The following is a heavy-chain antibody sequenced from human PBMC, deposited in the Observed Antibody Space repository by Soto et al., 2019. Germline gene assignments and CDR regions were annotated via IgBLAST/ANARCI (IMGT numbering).Heavy chain of an antibody. V-gene: IGHV3-53*05. CDR2: VCTGGAT. CDR1: GFDVTTNC. J-gene: IGHJ5*02. Sequence: GGSLRLSSVGSGFDVTTNCMRWVRQAPGKGLECVSIVCTGGATHYADSVKGRFTISRDNSKNTLYLQMNSLRAEDTAVYYCARDYCSSTSCYQHNWFDPWGQGA. D-gene: IGHD2-2*01. CDR3: ARDYCSSTSCYQHNWFDP.